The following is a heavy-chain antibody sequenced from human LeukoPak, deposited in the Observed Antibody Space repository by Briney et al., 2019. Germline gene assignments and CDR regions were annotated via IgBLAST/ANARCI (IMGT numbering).Heavy chain of an antibody. Sequence: GASVKVSCKASGGTFSSYAISWVRQAPGQGLEWMGGIIPIFGTANYAQKFQGRVTITADESTSTAYMELSSLRSEDTAVYYCARDLPLVGATGFSDYWGQGTLVTVSS. CDR3: ARDLPLVGATGFSDY. V-gene: IGHV1-69*01. D-gene: IGHD1-26*01. CDR2: IIPIFGTA. CDR1: GGTFSSYA. J-gene: IGHJ4*02.